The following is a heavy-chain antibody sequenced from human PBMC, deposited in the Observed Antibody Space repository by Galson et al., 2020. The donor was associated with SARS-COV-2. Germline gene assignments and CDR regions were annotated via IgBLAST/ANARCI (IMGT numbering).Heavy chain of an antibody. CDR2: MSSSGSTT. J-gene: IGHJ4*02. Sequence: GGSLRLSCVASGFTINSYGMNWVRQAPGKGLEWISYMSSSGSTTYYADSVKGRFTISRDSAKNSLDLQMNGLRDEDTATYYCARKSTSSWYHARYFDYWGQGALVTVSS. V-gene: IGHV3-48*02. D-gene: IGHD2-2*01. CDR3: ARKSTSSWYHARYFDY. CDR1: GFTINSYG.